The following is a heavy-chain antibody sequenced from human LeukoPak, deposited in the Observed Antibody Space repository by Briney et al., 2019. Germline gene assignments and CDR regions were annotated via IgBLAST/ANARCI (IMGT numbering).Heavy chain of an antibody. J-gene: IGHJ5*02. V-gene: IGHV1-18*04. CDR3: PREGEYYSRTVCYGFDP. CDR1: GYTFTSYG. D-gene: IGHD2-2*01. Sequence: GASVKVSCKASGYTFTSYGISWVRQAPGQGLEWMGWISAYNGNTNYAQKLQGRVTMTTDTSTSTAYMELRSLRSEDTAVYYLPREGEYYSRTVCYGFDPWGQETLVTVSS. CDR2: ISAYNGNT.